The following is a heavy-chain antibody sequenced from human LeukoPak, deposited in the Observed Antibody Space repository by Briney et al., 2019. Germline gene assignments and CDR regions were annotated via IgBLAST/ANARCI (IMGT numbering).Heavy chain of an antibody. CDR1: GGSISSYY. V-gene: IGHV4-59*01. CDR3: ARVGTAGYFDWLPNYYYYYMDV. D-gene: IGHD3-9*01. J-gene: IGHJ6*03. CDR2: IYYSGST. Sequence: SETLSLTCTVSGGSISSYYWSWIRQPPGKGLEWIGYIYYSGSTNYNPSLKSRVTISVDTSKNQFSLKLSSVTAADTAVYYCARVGTAGYFDWLPNYYYYYMDVWGKGTTVTISS.